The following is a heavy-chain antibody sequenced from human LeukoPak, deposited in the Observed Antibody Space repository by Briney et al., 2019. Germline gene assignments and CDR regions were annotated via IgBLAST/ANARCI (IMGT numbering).Heavy chain of an antibody. V-gene: IGHV3-23*01. Sequence: GGSLRLSCATSGFTFSNYAMTWVRQAPGKGLGCVSVISGSGDATNYADSVKGRFTISRDNSKSTLYVQMNSLRAEDTAVYYCAKSTSFYLDSWGQGTLVTVSS. J-gene: IGHJ4*02. CDR2: ISGSGDAT. CDR1: GFTFSNYA. CDR3: AKSTSFYLDS.